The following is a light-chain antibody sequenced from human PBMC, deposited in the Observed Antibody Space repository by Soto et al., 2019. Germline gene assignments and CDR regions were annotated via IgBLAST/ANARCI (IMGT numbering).Light chain of an antibody. J-gene: IGKJ1*01. CDR2: GAY. V-gene: IGKV3-15*01. CDR1: QSVSSN. Sequence: EIVMTQSPATLSVSAGERCTLSCMASQSVSSNLSWYQQKPGQAPRPLIYGAYTRATGIPARFSGSGSGTEFTLTISSLQSEDFAVYYCQPYNDWPRTFGPGTKVDIK. CDR3: QPYNDWPRT.